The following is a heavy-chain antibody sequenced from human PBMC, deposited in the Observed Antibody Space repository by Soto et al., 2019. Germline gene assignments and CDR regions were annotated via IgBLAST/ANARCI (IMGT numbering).Heavy chain of an antibody. D-gene: IGHD2-15*01. Sequence: GASVKVCCKASGCTFSGYAISWVRQAPGQGLEWMGWISAYNGNTNYAQKLQGRVTMTTDTSTSTAYMELRSLRSDDTAVYYCATDLGYCSGGSCYSDRGWFDPWGQGTMVSVSS. CDR3: ATDLGYCSGGSCYSDRGWFDP. CDR2: ISAYNGNT. CDR1: GCTFSGYA. V-gene: IGHV1-18*01. J-gene: IGHJ5*02.